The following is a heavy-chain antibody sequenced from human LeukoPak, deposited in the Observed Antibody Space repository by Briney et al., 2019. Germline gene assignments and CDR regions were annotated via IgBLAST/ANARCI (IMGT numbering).Heavy chain of an antibody. D-gene: IGHD5-24*01. V-gene: IGHV3-11*01. Sequence: GGSLRLSCAASGFTFSDYYMSWIRQAPGKGLEWVSYISSSGSTIYYADSVKGRFTISRDNAKNSLYLHMNSLRAEDTAVYYCARRGMATISTYSHFDYWGQGTLVTVSS. CDR3: ARRGMATISTYSHFDY. CDR2: ISSSGSTI. J-gene: IGHJ4*02. CDR1: GFTFSDYY.